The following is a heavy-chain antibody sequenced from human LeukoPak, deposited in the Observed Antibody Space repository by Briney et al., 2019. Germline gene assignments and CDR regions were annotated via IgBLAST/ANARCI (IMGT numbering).Heavy chain of an antibody. CDR3: ARRCTVGVKNAPFDY. D-gene: IGHD1-26*01. Sequence: GGSLRLSCAASGFTFSSYAMHWVRQAPGKGLEWVAVISYDGSNKYYADSVKGRFTISRDKSKNTLYLQMDSLRAEDTAVYYCARRCTVGVKNAPFDYWGQGTLVTVSS. V-gene: IGHV3-30*04. CDR1: GFTFSSYA. CDR2: ISYDGSNK. J-gene: IGHJ4*02.